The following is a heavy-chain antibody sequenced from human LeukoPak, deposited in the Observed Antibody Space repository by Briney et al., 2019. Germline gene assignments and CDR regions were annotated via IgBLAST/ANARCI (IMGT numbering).Heavy chain of an antibody. J-gene: IGHJ3*02. V-gene: IGHV4-39*01. D-gene: IGHD1-26*01. Sequence: SETLSLTCTVSGGSISSSSYYWGWIRQPPGKGLGWIGSIYYSGSAYYNPSLKSRVTISVDTSKNRFSLRMSSVTAADTAVYYCASGGSTGAFDIWGQGTMVTVSS. CDR3: ASGGSTGAFDI. CDR1: GGSISSSSYY. CDR2: IYYSGSA.